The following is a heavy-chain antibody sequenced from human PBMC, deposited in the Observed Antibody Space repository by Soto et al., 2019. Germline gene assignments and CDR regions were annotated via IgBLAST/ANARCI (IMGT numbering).Heavy chain of an antibody. Sequence: GASLKVSCKASGYTFTGYYMHWVRQAPGQGLEWMGCINPNSGGTNYAQKFQGRVTMTRDASISTDYMELSRLRSDDTAVYYCAREGGKDLTGIHXWGQGTLVTVSX. CDR1: GYTFTGYY. CDR2: INPNSGGT. CDR3: AREGGKDLTGIHX. D-gene: IGHD1-20*01. V-gene: IGHV1-2*02. J-gene: IGHJ4*02.